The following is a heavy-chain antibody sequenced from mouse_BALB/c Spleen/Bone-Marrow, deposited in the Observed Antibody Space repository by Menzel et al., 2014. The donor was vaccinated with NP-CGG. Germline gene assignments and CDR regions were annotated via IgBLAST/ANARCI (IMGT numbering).Heavy chain of an antibody. D-gene: IGHD1-1*01. V-gene: IGHV1-14*01. CDR2: ISPYNDGT. J-gene: IGHJ2*01. CDR1: GYTFTSYA. CDR3: AREVVATDYFDY. Sequence: VQLKESGPELVKPGASVKMSCKASGYTFTSYAMHWVKQKPGQGLEWIGYISPYNDGTKYNEKFKGKATLTSDKSSSTAHMELSSLTSEDSAVYYCAREVVATDYFDYWGQGTTLTVSS.